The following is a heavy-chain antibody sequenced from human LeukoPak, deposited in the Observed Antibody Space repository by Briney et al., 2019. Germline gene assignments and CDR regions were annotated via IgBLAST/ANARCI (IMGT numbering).Heavy chain of an antibody. D-gene: IGHD3-16*01. V-gene: IGHV1-69*13. CDR3: ASRIGGLYYFDY. Sequence: ASVKVSCKASGGTFSSYAISWVRQAPGQGLEWMGGIIPIFGTANYAQKFQGRVTITADESTSTAYMELSSLRSEDTAVYYCASRIGGLYYFDYWGQGTLVTVSS. J-gene: IGHJ4*02. CDR2: IIPIFGTA. CDR1: GGTFSSYA.